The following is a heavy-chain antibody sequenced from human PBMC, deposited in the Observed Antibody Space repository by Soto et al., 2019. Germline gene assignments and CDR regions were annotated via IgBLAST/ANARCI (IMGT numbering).Heavy chain of an antibody. J-gene: IGHJ6*02. D-gene: IGHD3-16*02. CDR2: IYYSGST. V-gene: IGHV4-31*03. CDR3: ARDYDYVWGTHRHTQYY. Sequence: SETLSLTCTVSGGSISSGGYYWSWIRQHPGKGLEWIGYIYYSGSTNYNPSLKSRVTISVDTSKNQFSLKLSSVTAADTAVYYCARDYDYVWGTHRHTQYYWGQGTTVTVSS. CDR1: GGSISSGGYY.